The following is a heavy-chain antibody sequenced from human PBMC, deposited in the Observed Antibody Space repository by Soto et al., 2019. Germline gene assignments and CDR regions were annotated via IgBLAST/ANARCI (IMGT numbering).Heavy chain of an antibody. CDR2: MRANSGDT. V-gene: IGHV1-8*01. Sequence: QVQLVKSGAEVKKPGASVKVSCKACGDTFTNFDLNWVRQATGQGLEWMGWMRANSGDTGHAQKFQGRVSMTRSTSISTAYMELSSLRAEDTAVYYCARYIYGQGFKAWGQGTLVIVSS. D-gene: IGHD5-18*01. J-gene: IGHJ5*02. CDR1: GDTFTNFD. CDR3: ARYIYGQGFKA.